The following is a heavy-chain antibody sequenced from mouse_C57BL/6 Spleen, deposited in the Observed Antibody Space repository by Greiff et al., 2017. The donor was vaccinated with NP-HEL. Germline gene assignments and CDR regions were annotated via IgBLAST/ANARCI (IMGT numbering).Heavy chain of an antibody. CDR2: IYPRSGNT. CDR1: GYTFTSYG. D-gene: IGHD2-4*01. J-gene: IGHJ3*01. CDR3: ARIDYDGPPWFAY. Sequence: VQLQQSGAELARPGASVKLSCKASGYTFTSYGISWVKQRTGQGLEWIGEIYPRSGNTYYNEKFKGKATLTADKSSSIAYMELSSLTSEDSAVYFCARIDYDGPPWFAYWGQGTLVTVSA. V-gene: IGHV1-81*01.